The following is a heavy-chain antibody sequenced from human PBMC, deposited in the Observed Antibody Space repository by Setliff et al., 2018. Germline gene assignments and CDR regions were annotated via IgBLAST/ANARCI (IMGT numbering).Heavy chain of an antibody. CDR1: GFTFSSYA. CDR3: AKAGSGWYGLGDY. CDR2: IKQDGSEK. V-gene: IGHV3-7*01. J-gene: IGHJ4*02. D-gene: IGHD6-19*01. Sequence: GGSLRLSCAASGFTFSSYAMSWVRQAPGKGLEWVANIKQDGSEKYYVDSVKGRFTISRDNAKNSLYLQMNSLRAEDTAVYYCAKAGSGWYGLGDYWGQGTLVTVSS.